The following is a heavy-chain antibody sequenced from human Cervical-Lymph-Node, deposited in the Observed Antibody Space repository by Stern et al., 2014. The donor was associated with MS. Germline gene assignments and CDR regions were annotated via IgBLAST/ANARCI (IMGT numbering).Heavy chain of an antibody. Sequence: QLQLQESGPGLVKPSETLSLTCTVSGGSISSYYWSWIRQPPGKGLEWIGYIYYSGSTNYNPSIKSRVTISVDTSKNHFPLKLSSVPAADPAVYYCARVGGGGFDPWGQGTLVTVSS. V-gene: IGHV4-59*01. J-gene: IGHJ5*02. CDR1: GGSISSYY. D-gene: IGHD3-10*01. CDR3: ARVGGGGFDP. CDR2: IYYSGST.